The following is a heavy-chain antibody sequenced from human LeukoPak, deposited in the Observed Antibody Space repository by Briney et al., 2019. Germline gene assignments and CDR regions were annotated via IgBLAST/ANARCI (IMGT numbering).Heavy chain of an antibody. V-gene: IGHV4-34*01. CDR2: INHSGGT. J-gene: IGHJ6*02. CDR1: GGSFSGYY. CDR3: ARELITMIVVGMDV. D-gene: IGHD3-22*01. Sequence: SETLSLTCAVYGGSFSGYYWSWIRQPPGKGLEWIGEINHSGGTNYNPSLKSRVTISVDTSKNQFSLKLSSVTAADTAVYYCARELITMIVVGMDVWGQGTTVTVSS.